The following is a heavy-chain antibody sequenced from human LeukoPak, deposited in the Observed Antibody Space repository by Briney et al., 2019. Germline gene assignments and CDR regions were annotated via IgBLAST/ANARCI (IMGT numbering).Heavy chain of an antibody. Sequence: SETLSLTCAVYGGSFSGYYWSWIRQPPGKGLEWIGEINHSGSTNYNPSLKSRVTISVDTSKNQFSLKLSSVTAADTAVYYCARGRLPSYYYYYYYGMDVWGQGTTVTVSS. J-gene: IGHJ6*02. V-gene: IGHV4-34*01. D-gene: IGHD3-22*01. CDR1: GGSFSGYY. CDR3: ARGRLPSYYYYYYYGMDV. CDR2: INHSGST.